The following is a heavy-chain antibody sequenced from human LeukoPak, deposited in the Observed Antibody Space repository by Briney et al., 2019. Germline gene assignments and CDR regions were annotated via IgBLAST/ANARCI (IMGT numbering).Heavy chain of an antibody. Sequence: GGSLRLSCAASGFTFSSYGMHWVRQASGKGLEWVAVIWYDGSNKYYADSVKGRFTISRDNSKNTLYLQMNSLRAEDTAVYYCARGGGGTGDSAFDIWGQGTMVTVSS. J-gene: IGHJ3*02. D-gene: IGHD7-27*01. CDR2: IWYDGSNK. V-gene: IGHV3-33*01. CDR1: GFTFSSYG. CDR3: ARGGGGTGDSAFDI.